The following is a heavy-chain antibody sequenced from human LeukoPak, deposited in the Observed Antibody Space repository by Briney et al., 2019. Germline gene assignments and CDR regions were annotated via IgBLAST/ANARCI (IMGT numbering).Heavy chain of an antibody. CDR2: IYTSGST. V-gene: IGHV4-4*07. CDR3: AREPGPLYYYGSDAFDI. D-gene: IGHD3-10*01. Sequence: SETLSLTCTDSGGSISSYYWSWIRQPAGKGLEWIGRIYTSGSTNYNPSLKSRVTMSVDTSKNQFSLKLSSVTAADTAVYYCAREPGPLYYYGSDAFDIWGQGTMVTVSS. CDR1: GGSISSYY. J-gene: IGHJ3*02.